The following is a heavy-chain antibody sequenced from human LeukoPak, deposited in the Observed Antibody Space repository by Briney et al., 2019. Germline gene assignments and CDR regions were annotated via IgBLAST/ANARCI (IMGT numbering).Heavy chain of an antibody. CDR1: VGTFSSYA. CDR3: ASPFEGGVDY. CDR2: IIPILGIA. D-gene: IGHD3-16*01. Sequence: RASVKVSCKASVGTFSSYAISWVRQAPGQGLEWMGRIIPILGIANYAQKFQGRVAITADKSTSTAYMELSSLRSEDTAVYYCASPFEGGVDYWGQGTLVTVSS. J-gene: IGHJ4*02. V-gene: IGHV1-69*04.